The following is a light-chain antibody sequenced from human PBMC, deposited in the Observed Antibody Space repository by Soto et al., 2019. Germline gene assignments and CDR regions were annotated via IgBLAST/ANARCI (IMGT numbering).Light chain of an antibody. CDR3: QQYGTSPRT. J-gene: IGKJ1*01. CDR2: GAS. CDR1: QSVSSSY. Sequence: EVVLTQSPGTLSLSPGESATLSCRDSQSVSSSYLAWYQQKPGQAPRLLIYGASSRATGIPDRFSGSGSGTDFNLTIVRLEPEDFAVYYCQQYGTSPRTFGQGTKVDIK. V-gene: IGKV3-20*01.